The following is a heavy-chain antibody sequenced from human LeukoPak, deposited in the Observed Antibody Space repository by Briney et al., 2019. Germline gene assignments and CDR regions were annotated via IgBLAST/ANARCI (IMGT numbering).Heavy chain of an antibody. Sequence: PSETLSLTCTVSGGSISSYYWSWIRQPTGKGLEWIGYIYYSGSTNYNPSLKSRVTISVDTPKNQFSLKLSSVTAADTAVYYCARAPPGNGMDVWGQGTTVTVSS. CDR1: GGSISSYY. V-gene: IGHV4-59*01. CDR3: ARAPPGNGMDV. CDR2: IYYSGST. J-gene: IGHJ6*02.